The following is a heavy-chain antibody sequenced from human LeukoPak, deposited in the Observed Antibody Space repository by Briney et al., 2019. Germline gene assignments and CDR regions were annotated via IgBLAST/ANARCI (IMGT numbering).Heavy chain of an antibody. CDR2: INAGNGNT. V-gene: IGHV1-3*01. CDR1: GYTFTSYA. Sequence: GASVKVSCKASGYTFTSYAMHWVRQAPGQRLEWMGWINAGNGNTKYSQKFQGRVTMTRDTSTSTVYMELSSLRSEDTAVYYCASPRQYSSSWNLDYWGQGTLVTVSS. J-gene: IGHJ4*02. D-gene: IGHD6-13*01. CDR3: ASPRQYSSSWNLDY.